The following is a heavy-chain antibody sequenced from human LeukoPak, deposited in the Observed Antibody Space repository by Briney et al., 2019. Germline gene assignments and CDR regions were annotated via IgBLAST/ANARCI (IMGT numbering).Heavy chain of an antibody. J-gene: IGHJ4*02. CDR2: IIPIFGTA. V-gene: IGHV1-69*06. D-gene: IGHD5-12*01. CDR1: GGTFSSYA. Sequence: SVKVSCKASGGTFSSYAISWVRQAPGQGLEWMGGIIPIFGTANYAQKFQGRVTITADKSTSTAYMELSSLRSEDTAVYYCARTESRSRGSGFDYWGQGTLVTVSS. CDR3: ARTESRSRGSGFDY.